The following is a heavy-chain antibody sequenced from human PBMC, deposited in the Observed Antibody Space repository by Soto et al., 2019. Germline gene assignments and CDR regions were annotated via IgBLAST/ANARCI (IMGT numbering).Heavy chain of an antibody. J-gene: IGHJ6*02. CDR2: IIPIFAPA. CDR3: AIVAGDYGDYGHYYSSIGA. CDR1: GGTFSSYA. D-gene: IGHD4-17*01. V-gene: IGHV1-69*13. Sequence: SVKVSWKASGGTFSSYAISWVGQAPGQSIEWMGGIIPIFAPANYAQKFQGRVTITADESTSTAYMELSSLRSEDTAVYYCAIVAGDYGDYGHYYSSIGAWGQGSTVTV.